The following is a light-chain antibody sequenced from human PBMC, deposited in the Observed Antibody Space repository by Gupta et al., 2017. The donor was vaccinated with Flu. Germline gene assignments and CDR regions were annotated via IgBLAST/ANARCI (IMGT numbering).Light chain of an antibody. J-gene: IGKJ4*01. Sequence: DRVSFTCRASQNIYVSLNWYQQKPGDGPKLLISDASTLHGGVPPRFSGSGYGTEVTLTITSVQPEDFETYYCQQSYSNVARSFGGGT. V-gene: IGKV1-39*01. CDR3: QQSYSNVARS. CDR1: QNIYVS. CDR2: DAS.